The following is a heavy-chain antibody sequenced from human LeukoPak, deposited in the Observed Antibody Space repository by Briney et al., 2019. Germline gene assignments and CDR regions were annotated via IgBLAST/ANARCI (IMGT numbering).Heavy chain of an antibody. J-gene: IGHJ4*02. CDR3: ARSIVATIDPLDY. Sequence: SETLSLTCTVSGGSITSSSYYWGWIRQPPGKGLEWIGSIYYSGSTYYNPSLKSRVTISVDTSKNQFSLKLSSVTAADTAMYYCARSIVATIDPLDYWGQGTLVTVSS. V-gene: IGHV4-39*01. CDR2: IYYSGST. CDR1: GGSITSSSYY. D-gene: IGHD5-12*01.